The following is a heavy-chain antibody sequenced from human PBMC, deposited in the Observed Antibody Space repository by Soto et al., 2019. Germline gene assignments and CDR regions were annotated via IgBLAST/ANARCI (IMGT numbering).Heavy chain of an antibody. CDR2: IIPIFGTA. J-gene: IGHJ6*02. CDR1: EGTFSSYA. Sequence: QVQLVQSGAEVKKPGSSVKVSCKASEGTFSSYAISWVRQTPGPGLEWMGGIIPIFGTANYAQKFQGRVTITADKSTSTAYMELSSLRFEDTALYYCARDTGVCSGGSCYHYYGMDVCGQGTTVTVCS. CDR3: ARDTGVCSGGSCYHYYGMDV. V-gene: IGHV1-69*06. D-gene: IGHD2-15*01.